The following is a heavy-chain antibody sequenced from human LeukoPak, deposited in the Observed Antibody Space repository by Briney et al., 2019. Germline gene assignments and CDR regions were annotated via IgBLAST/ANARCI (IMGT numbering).Heavy chain of an antibody. CDR1: GGSISSSSYY. D-gene: IGHD1-26*01. CDR3: ARKWGRYGPVDY. CDR2: IYYSGST. V-gene: IGHV4-39*07. Sequence: PSETLSLTCTVSGGSISSSSYYWGWVRQPPGTGLEWIVSIYYSGSTYYNPSLTSRVTISVDTSKNQFSLKLGSVTAADTAVYYCARKWGRYGPVDYWGQGTLVTVSS. J-gene: IGHJ4*02.